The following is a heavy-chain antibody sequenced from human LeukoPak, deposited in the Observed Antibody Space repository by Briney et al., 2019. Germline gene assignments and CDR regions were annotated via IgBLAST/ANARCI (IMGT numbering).Heavy chain of an antibody. V-gene: IGHV3-30-3*01. CDR3: ASVHIRQSYYYYYGMDV. D-gene: IGHD2-21*01. J-gene: IGHJ6*02. Sequence: PGGSLRLSCAASGFTFSSYAMHWVRQAPGKGLEWVAVISYDGSNKYYADSVKGRFTISRDNSKNTLYLQMNILRAEDTAVYYCASVHIRQSYYYYYGMDVWGQGTTVTVSS. CDR1: GFTFSSYA. CDR2: ISYDGSNK.